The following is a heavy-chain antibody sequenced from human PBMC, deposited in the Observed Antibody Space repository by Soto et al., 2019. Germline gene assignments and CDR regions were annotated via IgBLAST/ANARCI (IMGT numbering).Heavy chain of an antibody. Sequence: PSETLSLTCTVSGGSISSGGYYWSWIRQHPGKGLEWIGYIYYSGSTYYNPSLKSRVTISVDTSKNQFSLKLMSLSAADTAVYYCGRLEGLATISSYFDYWGQGDLVTVAS. J-gene: IGHJ4*02. CDR2: IYYSGST. CDR3: GRLEGLATISSYFDY. D-gene: IGHD3-9*01. CDR1: GGSISSGGYY. V-gene: IGHV4-31*03.